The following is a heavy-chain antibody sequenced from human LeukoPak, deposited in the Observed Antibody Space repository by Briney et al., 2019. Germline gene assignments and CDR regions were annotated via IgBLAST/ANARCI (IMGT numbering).Heavy chain of an antibody. CDR1: GFTFDDYC. CDR3: ARVPPITIFGVANYYFDY. J-gene: IGHJ4*02. V-gene: IGHV3-20*03. CDR2: INWNGGST. Sequence: PWGAPRSSLSAPGFTFDDYCMSWVRQTPGKGVGLGSGINWNGGSTGYADSVKGRFTISRDNAKNSLYLQMNSLRAEDTALYYCARVPPITIFGVANYYFDYWGQGTLVTVSS. D-gene: IGHD3-3*01.